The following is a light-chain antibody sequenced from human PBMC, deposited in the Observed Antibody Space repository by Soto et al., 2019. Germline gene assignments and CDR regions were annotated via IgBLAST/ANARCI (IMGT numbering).Light chain of an antibody. CDR1: SSNIGAGYD. J-gene: IGLJ2*01. CDR3: QSYDSSLSLVV. V-gene: IGLV1-40*01. Sequence: QSVLTQPPSVSRAPGQRVTISCTGSSSNIGAGYDVHWYQQLPGTAPKLLIYGNSNRPSGVPDRFSGSKSGTSASLAITGLQAEDEADYYCQSYDSSLSLVVFGGGTKVTVL. CDR2: GNS.